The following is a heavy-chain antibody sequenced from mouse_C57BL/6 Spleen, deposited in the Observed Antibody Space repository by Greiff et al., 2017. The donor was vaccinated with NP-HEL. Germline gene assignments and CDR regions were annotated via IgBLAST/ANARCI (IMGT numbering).Heavy chain of an antibody. D-gene: IGHD2-12*01. Sequence: QVQLQQPGAELVKPGASVKMSCKASGYTFTSYWITWVKQRPGQGLEWLGDIYPGSGSTNYNEKFKSKATRTVDTSSSTAYMQLSRLTSEDASVYFCARGDDHREFDYWGQGTPLPVSS. CDR3: ARGDDHREFDY. CDR1: GYTFTSYW. V-gene: IGHV1-55*01. CDR2: IYPGSGST. J-gene: IGHJ2*01.